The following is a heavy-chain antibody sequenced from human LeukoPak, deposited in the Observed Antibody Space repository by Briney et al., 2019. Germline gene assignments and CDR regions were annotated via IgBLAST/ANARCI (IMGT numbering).Heavy chain of an antibody. Sequence: SSVKVSFKASVYTFTSYGISWVRQAPGQGLEWVGWISAYNGNTNYAQKLQGRVTMTTDTSTSTAYMELRSLRSDDTAVYYCARDLGSSATSTNWFDPWGQGTLVTVSS. CDR1: VYTFTSYG. V-gene: IGHV1-18*01. J-gene: IGHJ5*02. CDR3: ARDLGSSATSTNWFDP. D-gene: IGHD6-6*01. CDR2: ISAYNGNT.